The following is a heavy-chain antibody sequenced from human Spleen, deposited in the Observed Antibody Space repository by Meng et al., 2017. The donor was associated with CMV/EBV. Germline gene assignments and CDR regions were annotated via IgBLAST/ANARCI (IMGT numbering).Heavy chain of an antibody. CDR1: GSFRGYY. Sequence: GSFRGYYWSWIRQAPGKGLEWVGEGNQSGGSNYSPSLERRVAISVGTSKNQFSLKLSSVTAADTAVYYCARGPPGYCSGGSCSYFDYWGQGTLVTVSS. V-gene: IGHV4-34*01. CDR2: GNQSGGS. D-gene: IGHD2-15*01. CDR3: ARGPPGYCSGGSCSYFDY. J-gene: IGHJ4*02.